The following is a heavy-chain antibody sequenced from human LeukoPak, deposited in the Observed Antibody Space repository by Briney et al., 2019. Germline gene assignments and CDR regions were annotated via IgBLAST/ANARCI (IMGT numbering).Heavy chain of an antibody. V-gene: IGHV3-48*04. CDR1: GFTFSSYS. CDR3: ARRGNGDYIGAFDI. Sequence: GGSLRLSCAASGFTFSSYSINWVRQAPGKGLEWVSYISSSSSITYYADSVKGRFTISRDNAKNSLYLQMNSLRVEDTAVYYCARRGNGDYIGAFDIWGQGTMVTVSS. CDR2: ISSSSSIT. J-gene: IGHJ3*02. D-gene: IGHD4-17*01.